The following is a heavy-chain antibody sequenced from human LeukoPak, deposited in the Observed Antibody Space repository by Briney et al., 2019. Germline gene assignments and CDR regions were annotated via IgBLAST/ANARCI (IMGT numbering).Heavy chain of an antibody. J-gene: IGHJ4*02. CDR2: VYYSGSA. V-gene: IGHV4-59*08. D-gene: IGHD3-22*01. CDR1: SGSIRSYY. Sequence: SETLSLTCTVSSGSIRSYYWSWIRQPPGKGLEWIGYVYYSGSADYNPSLKSRVTMSVDTSKNQFSLNLTSVTAADSAVYYCARLDPPFYSDSRGFDYWGQGTPVTVSS. CDR3: ARLDPPFYSDSRGFDY.